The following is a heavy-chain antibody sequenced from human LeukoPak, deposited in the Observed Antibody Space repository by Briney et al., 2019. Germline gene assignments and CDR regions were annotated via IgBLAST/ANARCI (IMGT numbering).Heavy chain of an antibody. CDR2: INPNSGGT. CDR1: GYTFTGYY. D-gene: IGHD4-17*01. J-gene: IGHJ4*02. V-gene: IGHV1-2*02. CDR3: ARDPGNDYGDYVDY. Sequence: ASVKVSCKASGYTFTGYYMHWVRQAPGQGLEWMGWINPNSGGTNYAQKFQGRVTMTRDTSISTAYMELSRLRSDDTAVYYCARDPGNDYGDYVDYWDQGTLVTVSS.